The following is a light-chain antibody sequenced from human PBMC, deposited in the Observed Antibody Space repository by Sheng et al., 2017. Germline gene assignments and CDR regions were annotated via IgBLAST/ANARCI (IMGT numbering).Light chain of an antibody. J-gene: IGKJ4*01. CDR1: QSVSSY. CDR3: QQRSNWL. Sequence: EIVLTQSPATLSLSPGERATLSCRASQSVSSYLAWYQQKPGQAPRLLIYDASNRATGIPARFSGSGSGTDFTLTISSLEPEDFAVYYCQQRSNWLFGGGTQGGDQT. V-gene: IGKV3-11*01. CDR2: DAS.